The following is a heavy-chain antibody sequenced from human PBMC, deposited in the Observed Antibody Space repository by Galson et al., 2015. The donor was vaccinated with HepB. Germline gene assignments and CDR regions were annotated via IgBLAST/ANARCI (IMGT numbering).Heavy chain of an antibody. CDR2: ISGSGT. V-gene: IGHV3-23*01. CDR1: GFTFNSYA. Sequence: SLRLSCAASGFTFNSYAMSWVRQAPGMGLEWVSTISGSGTYYVDSVKGRFTISRDNSKNTVFLQMNSLRGEDTAIYFCAKSFQSGSKAFDYWGQGTLVTVSS. CDR3: AKSFQSGSKAFDY. J-gene: IGHJ4*02. D-gene: IGHD6-25*01.